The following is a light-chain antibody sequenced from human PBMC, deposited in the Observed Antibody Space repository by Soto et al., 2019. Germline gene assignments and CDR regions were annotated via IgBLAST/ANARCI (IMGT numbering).Light chain of an antibody. CDR3: QQYYSYPKA. CDR1: QSISSY. CDR2: AES. J-gene: IGKJ1*01. V-gene: IGKV1-8*01. Sequence: IRMTQYPSSFSASTGDRVTITCRASQSISSYLAWYQQKPGKAPKLLIYAESTVQSGVPSRFSGSGSGTEFTLTSSGLQSEDFATYYCQQYYSYPKAFGQGTKVEIQ.